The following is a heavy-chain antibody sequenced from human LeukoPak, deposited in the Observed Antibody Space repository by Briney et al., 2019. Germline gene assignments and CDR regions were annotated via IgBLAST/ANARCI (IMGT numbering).Heavy chain of an antibody. Sequence: GGSLRLSCAASGFTFTSHWMSWVRQAPGKGLEWVARMNLDGSEKYYVDSVKGRFTISRDNAKTSLYLEMNSLRAEDTAVYYCARDSDDSSGYYYGFDYWGQGTLVTVSS. J-gene: IGHJ4*02. V-gene: IGHV3-7*01. CDR3: ARDSDDSSGYYYGFDY. CDR2: MNLDGSEK. CDR1: GFTFTSHW. D-gene: IGHD3-22*01.